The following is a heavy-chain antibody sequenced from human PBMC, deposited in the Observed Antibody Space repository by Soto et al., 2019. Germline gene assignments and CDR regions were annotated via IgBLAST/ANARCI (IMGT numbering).Heavy chain of an antibody. J-gene: IGHJ4*02. V-gene: IGHV1-69*14. CDR3: AILGLDVES. CDR2: IIPILGTP. Sequence: QVQLVQSGAEVQKPGSSVNVSCKASGDTPSTYAISWVRQAPGQGLEWMGGIIPILGTPNYAQRFQGRITISADTSTRTTYMELNSVTSDDTAVFYCAILGLDVESWGQGTLVIVSS. D-gene: IGHD3-16*01. CDR1: GDTPSTYA.